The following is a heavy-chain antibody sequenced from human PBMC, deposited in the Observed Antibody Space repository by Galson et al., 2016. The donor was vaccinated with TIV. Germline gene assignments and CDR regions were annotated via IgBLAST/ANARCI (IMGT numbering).Heavy chain of an antibody. CDR3: ARGLRNIMIRGQGDWFDP. CDR1: GFTFSDYY. D-gene: IGHD3-16*01. Sequence: SVKVSCKASGFTFSDYYIHWIRQAPGQGLEWVGWINPASGATNLAQALQGRVAMTRDTSITTTYMELSSLTSDDTAIYYCARGLRNIMIRGQGDWFDPWGQGTLVTVSS. J-gene: IGHJ5*02. V-gene: IGHV1-2*02. CDR2: INPASGAT.